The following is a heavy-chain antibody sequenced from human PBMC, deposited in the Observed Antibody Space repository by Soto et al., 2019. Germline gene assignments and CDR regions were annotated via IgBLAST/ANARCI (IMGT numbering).Heavy chain of an antibody. D-gene: IGHD2-21*02. J-gene: IGHJ6*02. Sequence: PSETLSLTCAVYGGSFSGYYLSWIRQPPGKGLEWIGEINHSGSTNYNPSLKSRVTISVDTSKNQFSLKLSSVTAADTAVYYCARKRDRVTPSYYYYYGMDVWGQGTTVTVYS. V-gene: IGHV4-34*01. CDR1: GGSFSGYY. CDR2: INHSGST. CDR3: ARKRDRVTPSYYYYYGMDV.